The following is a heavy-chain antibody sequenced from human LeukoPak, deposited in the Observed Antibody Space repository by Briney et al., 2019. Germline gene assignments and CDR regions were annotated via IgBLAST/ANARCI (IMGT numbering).Heavy chain of an antibody. V-gene: IGHV3-7*01. CDR2: IKQDGSEK. CDR1: GFTFSSYW. J-gene: IGHJ6*02. CDR3: ARRRTMVRGVPYGMDV. D-gene: IGHD3-10*01. Sequence: GGSLRLSCAASGFTFSSYWMSWVRQAPGKGLEWVANIKQDGSEKYYVDSVKGRFTISRDNAKNSLYLQMNSLRAEDTAVYYCARRRTMVRGVPYGMDVWGQGTTVTVSS.